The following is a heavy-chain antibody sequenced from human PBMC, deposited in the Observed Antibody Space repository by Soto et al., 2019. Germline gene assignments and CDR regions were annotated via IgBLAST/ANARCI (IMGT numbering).Heavy chain of an antibody. CDR1: GFYFSGDW. V-gene: IGHV3-74*01. D-gene: IGHD3-10*01. CDR2: INTDGSST. Sequence: GGSLRLSCAASGFYFSGDWMHWVRHVPGRGLEWVCRINTDGSSTLYADAVKGRFTISRDNAKNKLYLQMNSLRAADTAVYYCVRAAARGDSWGQGTQVTVSS. J-gene: IGHJ4*02. CDR3: VRAAARGDS.